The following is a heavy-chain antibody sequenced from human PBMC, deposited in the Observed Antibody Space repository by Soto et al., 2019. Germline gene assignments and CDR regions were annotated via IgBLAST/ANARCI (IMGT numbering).Heavy chain of an antibody. J-gene: IGHJ4*02. CDR3: ARRTAAGIFDY. Sequence: PSETLSLTCSVSGGSIGSGDYYWSWIRQPPGKGLEWIGYIYYSGSTYYNPSLKSRVTISVDTSKNQFSLKLSSVTAADTAVYYCARRTAAGIFDYWGRGTLVTVSS. V-gene: IGHV4-30-4*01. D-gene: IGHD6-13*01. CDR2: IYYSGST. CDR1: GGSIGSGDYY.